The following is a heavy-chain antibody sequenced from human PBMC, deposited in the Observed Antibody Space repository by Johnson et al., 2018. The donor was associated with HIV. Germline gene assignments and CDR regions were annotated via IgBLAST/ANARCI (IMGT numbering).Heavy chain of an antibody. CDR1: GFTFSSYA. D-gene: IGHD6-13*01. CDR3: AKVAVATAAGGVALDI. Sequence: QMLLVESGGGVVQPGRSLRLSCAASGFTFSSYAMHWVRQAPGKGLEWVAVILYDGSNKYYADSVKGRFTISRDNSNNILYLQMNSLRVEDTAVYYCAKVAVATAAGGVALDIWGPGTMVTVS. V-gene: IGHV3-33*06. CDR2: ILYDGSNK. J-gene: IGHJ3*02.